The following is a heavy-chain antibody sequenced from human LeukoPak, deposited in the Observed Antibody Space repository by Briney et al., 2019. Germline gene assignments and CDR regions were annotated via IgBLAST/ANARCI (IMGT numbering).Heavy chain of an antibody. V-gene: IGHV3-21*01. D-gene: IGHD4-17*01. CDR1: GFTFSSYT. Sequence: GGSLRLSCAASGFTFSSYTMNWVRQAPGKGLEWVSSIGSSSSYISYADSVKGRFTISRDNAKNSLSLQMNSLRAEDTAVYYCARGSYGDYDYWGQGTLLTVSS. CDR2: IGSSSSYI. CDR3: ARGSYGDYDY. J-gene: IGHJ4*02.